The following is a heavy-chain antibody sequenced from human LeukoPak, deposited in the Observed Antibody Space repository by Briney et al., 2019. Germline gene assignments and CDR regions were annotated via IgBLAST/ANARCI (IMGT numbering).Heavy chain of an antibody. V-gene: IGHV3-30*03. D-gene: IGHD6-19*01. J-gene: IGHJ3*02. CDR1: GFTFAGYG. CDR3: VRVPRSGCCAFDI. CDR2: IIYDGSNK. Sequence: GTSLRLSCTASGFTFAGYGMHWVRQAPGKGLEWVALIIYDGSNKYHVDSVKGRFTVSRDNSKNTLYLQMNSLRAEDTAVYYCVRVPRSGCCAFDIWGLGTMVTVSS.